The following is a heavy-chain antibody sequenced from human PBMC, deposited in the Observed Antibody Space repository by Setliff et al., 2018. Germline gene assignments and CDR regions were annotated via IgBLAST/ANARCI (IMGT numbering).Heavy chain of an antibody. D-gene: IGHD3-3*01. CDR3: GRDLSGRSDH. V-gene: IGHV3-74*03. CDR2: LNEDGSTT. CDR1: GFTFSSYW. Sequence: PGGSLRLSCAGSGFTFSSYWMHWVRQAPGKGLEWVSRLNEDGSTTTYADAVKGRFTISRDNAKNTLYLQMNSLRAEDTAVYYCGRDLSGRSDHWGQGTLVTSPQ. J-gene: IGHJ4*02.